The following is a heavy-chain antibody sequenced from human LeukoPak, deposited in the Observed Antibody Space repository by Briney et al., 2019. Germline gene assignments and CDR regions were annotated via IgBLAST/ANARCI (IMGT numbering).Heavy chain of an antibody. CDR2: IHYRGNT. Sequence: SETLSLTCTVAGGSISGYYWSWIRQPPGKGLEWIGYIHYRGNTNYNPSLNSRVTISMDTSKNQFSLRLSSVTAADTAVYYCARHTPKGAAEVMDFWGQGTLVTVSS. D-gene: IGHD6-25*01. CDR1: GGSISGYY. J-gene: IGHJ4*02. CDR3: ARHTPKGAAEVMDF. V-gene: IGHV4-59*08.